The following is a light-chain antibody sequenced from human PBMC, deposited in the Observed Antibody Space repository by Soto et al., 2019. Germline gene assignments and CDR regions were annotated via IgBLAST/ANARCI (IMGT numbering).Light chain of an antibody. CDR1: QSLLHSNGYNY. Sequence: EIVMTQSRLSLPVTPGEPASISCRSSQSLLHSNGYNYLDWYLQKPGQSPQLLIYLGSNRASGVPDRFSASGSGTDFTLKISKVQAEDVGVYYCMQALQTPITFCQGTRLEIK. CDR3: MQALQTPIT. CDR2: LGS. J-gene: IGKJ5*01. V-gene: IGKV2-28*01.